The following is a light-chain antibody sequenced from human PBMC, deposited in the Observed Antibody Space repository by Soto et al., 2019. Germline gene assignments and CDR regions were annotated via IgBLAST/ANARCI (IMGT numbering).Light chain of an antibody. CDR1: QSISSW. CDR3: QHYNSYSEA. V-gene: IGKV1-5*03. Sequence: DIQMTQSPSTLSASVGDRVTITCRANQSISSWLARYQQKPGKAPKLLIYKASTLKSGVPSRFSGSGSGTEFTLTISSLQPDDFATYYCQHYNSYSEAFGQGTKVDIK. J-gene: IGKJ1*01. CDR2: KAS.